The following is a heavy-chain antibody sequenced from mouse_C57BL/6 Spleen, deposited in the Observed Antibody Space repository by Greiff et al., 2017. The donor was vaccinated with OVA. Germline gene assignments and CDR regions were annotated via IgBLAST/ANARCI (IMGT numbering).Heavy chain of an antibody. D-gene: IGHD4-1*02. J-gene: IGHJ2*01. Sequence: EVMLVESGGGLVQPGGSMKLSCAASGFTFSDAWMDWVRQSPEKGLEWVAEIRNKANNHATYYAESVKGRFTISRDDSKSSVYLQMNSLRAEDTGSDYCTFNWDGYLDYWGQGTTLTVSS. CDR3: TFNWDGYLDY. V-gene: IGHV6-6*01. CDR2: IRNKANNHAT. CDR1: GFTFSDAW.